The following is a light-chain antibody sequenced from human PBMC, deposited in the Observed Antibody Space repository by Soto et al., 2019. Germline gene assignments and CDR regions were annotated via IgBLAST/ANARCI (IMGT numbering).Light chain of an antibody. CDR2: QVS. J-gene: IGLJ2*01. V-gene: IGLV2-14*01. CDR3: CSYAGSYTVV. CDR1: SSDIGAYNS. Sequence: QSALTQPASVSGSPGQSITISCTGTSSDIGAYNSVSWYQQHPGKAPKLIVFQVSFRPSAVSDRFSGSKSDNTASLTISGLQTEDEADYYCCSYAGSYTVVFGGGTKLTVL.